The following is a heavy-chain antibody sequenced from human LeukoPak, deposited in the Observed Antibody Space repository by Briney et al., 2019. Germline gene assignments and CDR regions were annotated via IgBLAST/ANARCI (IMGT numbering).Heavy chain of an antibody. D-gene: IGHD3-10*01. J-gene: IGHJ6*03. V-gene: IGHV1-2*02. CDR3: ARAGGQPMSASYYYYMDV. Sequence: VASVKVSCKASGYTFTDYYIHWVRQAPGQGLEWMGWINPNGGTNYGQKFQGRVTMTRDTSISTAYMELSRLRSDDTAVYYCARAGGQPMSASYYYYMDVWGKGTTVTVSS. CDR1: GYTFTDYY. CDR2: INPNGGT.